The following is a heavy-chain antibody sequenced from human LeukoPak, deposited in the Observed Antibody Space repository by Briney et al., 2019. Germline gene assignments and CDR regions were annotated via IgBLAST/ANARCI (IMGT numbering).Heavy chain of an antibody. V-gene: IGHV3-23*01. D-gene: IGHD3-16*01. Sequence: PGGSLRLSCAASGFTFKRYHMSWVRQAPGKGLDWVSSIDGGGTNTYYADSVKGRFTISRDNSKNTLYLQMNSLRAEDTAVYYCAKDVGRTATAYRGHYYYYMDVWGKGTMVTVSS. CDR2: IDGGGTNT. CDR1: GFTFKRYH. CDR3: AKDVGRTATAYRGHYYYYMDV. J-gene: IGHJ6*03.